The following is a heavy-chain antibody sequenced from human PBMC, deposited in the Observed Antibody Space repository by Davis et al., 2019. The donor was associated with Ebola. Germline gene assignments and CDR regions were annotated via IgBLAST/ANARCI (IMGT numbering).Heavy chain of an antibody. D-gene: IGHD3-3*01. J-gene: IGHJ6*02. V-gene: IGHV3-23*01. CDR2: IRGSGGST. CDR3: ARNSVITIFGVVTIYYYYGMDV. Sequence: GESLKISCAASGFTFSSYAMSWVRQAPGKGLEWVSAIRGSGGSTYYADSVKGRFTITRDNAKNSLYLQMNSLRAEDTAVYYCARNSVITIFGVVTIYYYYGMDVWGQGTTVTVSS. CDR1: GFTFSSYA.